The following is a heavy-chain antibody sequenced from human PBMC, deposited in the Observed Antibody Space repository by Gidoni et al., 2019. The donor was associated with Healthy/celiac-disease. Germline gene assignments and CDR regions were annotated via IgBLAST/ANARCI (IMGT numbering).Heavy chain of an antibody. CDR1: GGTFSSYA. V-gene: IGHV1-69*04. CDR2: IIPILGIA. J-gene: IGHJ6*03. Sequence: QVQLVQSGAEVKKPGSSVKVSCKASGGTFSSYAISWVRQAPGQGLEWMGRIIPILGIANYAQKFQGRVTITADKSTSTAYMELSSLRSEDTAVYYCARDVPYGDCSSTSCYVSYYYYMDVWGKGTTVTVSS. CDR3: ARDVPYGDCSSTSCYVSYYYYMDV. D-gene: IGHD2-2*01.